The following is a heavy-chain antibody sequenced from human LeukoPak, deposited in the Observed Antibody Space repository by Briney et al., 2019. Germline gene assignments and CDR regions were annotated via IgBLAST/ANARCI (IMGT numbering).Heavy chain of an antibody. CDR3: ARAVISFGGAVAKGFDS. Sequence: PSETLTLTCTVSGGSFSSYYWSWIRQPPGKGLEWIGYIYYSGNTDYNPSLKSRVTMSLDTSKNQFSLNLSSVTAADTAVYYCARAVISFGGAVAKGFDSWGQRTLVTVSS. V-gene: IGHV4-59*01. D-gene: IGHD3-16*01. J-gene: IGHJ4*02. CDR2: IYYSGNT. CDR1: GGSFSSYY.